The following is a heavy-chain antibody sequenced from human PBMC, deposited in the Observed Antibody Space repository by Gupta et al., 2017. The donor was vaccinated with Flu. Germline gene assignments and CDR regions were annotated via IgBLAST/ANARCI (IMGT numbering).Heavy chain of an antibody. CDR3: AKGGGYSSSYPLGY. Sequence: QAPGKGLEWVSALSGSVGSTYSADSEKGRFTISRDNSRNTLCLQMNRLRAGDTAVYYCAKGGGYSSSYPLGYWGKGTLVTVSS. J-gene: IGHJ4*02. CDR2: LSGSVGST. V-gene: IGHV3-23*01. D-gene: IGHD6-6*01.